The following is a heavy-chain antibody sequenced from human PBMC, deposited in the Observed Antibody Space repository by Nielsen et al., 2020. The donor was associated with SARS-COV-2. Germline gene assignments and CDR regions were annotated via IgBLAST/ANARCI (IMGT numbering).Heavy chain of an antibody. Sequence: GESLKISCAASGFTFSSYGMRWVRQAPGKGLEWVAVISYDGSNKYYADSVKGRFTISRDNSKNSLYLQMNSLRAEDTAVYYCARDRAPRYYYYMDVWGKGTTVTVSS. J-gene: IGHJ6*03. V-gene: IGHV3-33*05. CDR2: ISYDGSNK. CDR3: ARDRAPRYYYYMDV. CDR1: GFTFSSYG.